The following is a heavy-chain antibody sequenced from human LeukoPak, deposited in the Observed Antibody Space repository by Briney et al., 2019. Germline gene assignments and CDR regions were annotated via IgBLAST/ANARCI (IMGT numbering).Heavy chain of an antibody. V-gene: IGHV4-39*07. J-gene: IGHJ4*02. Sequence: SETLSLTCTVSGGSISSSSYSWGWIRQPPGKGLEWIGSIYYSGTTYYNPSLKSRVTISVDASKNQFSLKLSSVTAADTAVYYCARGLGYCSGGSCPLGGYWGQGTLVTVSS. D-gene: IGHD2-15*01. CDR3: ARGLGYCSGGSCPLGGY. CDR1: GGSISSSSYS. CDR2: IYYSGTT.